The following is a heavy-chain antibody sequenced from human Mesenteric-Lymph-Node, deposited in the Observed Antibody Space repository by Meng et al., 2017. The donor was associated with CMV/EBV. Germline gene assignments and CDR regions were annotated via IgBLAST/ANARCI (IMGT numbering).Heavy chain of an antibody. CDR2: IKQDGSEK. Sequence: GGSLRLSCAASGFTLSSHWMNWVRQAPGKGLEWVANIKQDGSEKNYVASVKGRFTISRDNAKNSLYMQMNSLRAEDTAVYYCARDLIPEATFGFYYGMDVWGQGTTVTVSS. CDR1: GFTLSSHW. CDR3: ARDLIPEATFGFYYGMDV. V-gene: IGHV3-7*01. D-gene: IGHD2-2*01. J-gene: IGHJ6*02.